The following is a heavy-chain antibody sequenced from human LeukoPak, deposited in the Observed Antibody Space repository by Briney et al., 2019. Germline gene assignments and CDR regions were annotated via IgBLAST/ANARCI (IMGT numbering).Heavy chain of an antibody. CDR2: ISWDGGST. Sequence: PGGSLRLSCAASGFTFDDYTMHWVRQAPGKGLEWVSLISWDGGSTYYADSVKGRFTISRDNSKNSLYLQMNSLRTEDTALYYCAKGSIVVVPAARFYGVDVWGQGTTVTVSS. V-gene: IGHV3-43*01. CDR3: AKGSIVVVPAARFYGVDV. J-gene: IGHJ6*02. D-gene: IGHD2-2*01. CDR1: GFTFDDYT.